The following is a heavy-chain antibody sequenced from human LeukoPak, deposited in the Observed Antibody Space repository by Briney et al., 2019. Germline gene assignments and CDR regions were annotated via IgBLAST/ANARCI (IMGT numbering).Heavy chain of an antibody. CDR2: ISGSSTYT. Sequence: LSLTCTVSGGSISRYYWSWIRQAPGKGLEWVSHISGSSTYTNYADSVKGRFTISRDNANNSLYLQMNSLTAEDTAVFYCARVGSRGYYFDYWGQGTLVSVSS. J-gene: IGHJ4*02. CDR1: GGSISRYY. V-gene: IGHV3-11*06. CDR3: ARVGSRGYYFDY. D-gene: IGHD1-26*01.